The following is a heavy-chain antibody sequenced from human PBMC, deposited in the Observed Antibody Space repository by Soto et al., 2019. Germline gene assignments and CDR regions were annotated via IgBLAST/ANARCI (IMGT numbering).Heavy chain of an antibody. V-gene: IGHV1-18*01. J-gene: IGHJ6*02. CDR3: ASYHLNSYCDGMDV. CDR2: ISAYNGNT. CDR1: GYTFTSYG. Sequence: QVQLVQSGAAVKKPGASVKVSCKASGYTFTSYGFSWVRQAPGQGLEWMGWISAYNGNTNYAQKLQGRVTMTTDTSTSTAYMELRSLRSDDTAVYYCASYHLNSYCDGMDVWGQGTTVTVSS.